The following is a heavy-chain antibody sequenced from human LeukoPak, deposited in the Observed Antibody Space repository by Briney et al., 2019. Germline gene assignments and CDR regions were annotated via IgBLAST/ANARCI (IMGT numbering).Heavy chain of an antibody. CDR3: AKDKGPNNWNDVWYFDY. D-gene: IGHD1-20*01. CDR2: IRYDGSNK. Sequence: PGGSLRLSCAASGFTLSSYGMHWVRQAPRKGLEWVAFIRYDGSNKYYADSVKGRFTISRDNSKNTLYLQMNSLRAEDTAVYYCAKDKGPNNWNDVWYFDYWGQGTLVTVSS. V-gene: IGHV3-30*02. J-gene: IGHJ4*02. CDR1: GFTLSSYG.